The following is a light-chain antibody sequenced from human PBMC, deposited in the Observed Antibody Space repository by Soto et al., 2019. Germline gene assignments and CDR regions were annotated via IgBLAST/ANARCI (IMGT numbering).Light chain of an antibody. Sequence: EIVMMQSPATLSLSPGESVTLSCRASQLFSSNLAWYQHKPGQAPRLLIYGVSTRDTGVPDRFSGSASGTEFTLTISSLQSEDFAVYYCQQYNNWPRTFGQGTRLEIK. J-gene: IGKJ5*01. CDR3: QQYNNWPRT. CDR2: GVS. V-gene: IGKV3-15*01. CDR1: QLFSSN.